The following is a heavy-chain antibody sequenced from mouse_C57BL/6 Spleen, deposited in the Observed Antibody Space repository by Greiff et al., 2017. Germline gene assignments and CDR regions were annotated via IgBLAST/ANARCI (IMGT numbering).Heavy chain of an antibody. V-gene: IGHV1-64*01. CDR2: IHPNSGST. CDR1: GYTFTSYW. D-gene: IGHD2-3*01. J-gene: IGHJ3*01. Sequence: QVQLQQPGAELVKPGASVKLSCKASGYTFTSYWMHWVKQRPGQGLEWIGMIHPNSGSTNYNEKFKSKATLTVDKSSSTAYMQLSSLTSEDSAVYYCARSPYDGYLAWFAYWGQGTLVTVSA. CDR3: ARSPYDGYLAWFAY.